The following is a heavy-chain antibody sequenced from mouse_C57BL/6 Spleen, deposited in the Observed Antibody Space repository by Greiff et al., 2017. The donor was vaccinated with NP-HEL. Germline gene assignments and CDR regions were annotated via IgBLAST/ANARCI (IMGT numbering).Heavy chain of an antibody. D-gene: IGHD4-1*01. J-gene: IGHJ3*01. Sequence: VQLQQPGAELVRPGTSVKLSCKASGYTFTSYWMHWVKQRPGQGLEWIGVIDPSDSYTNYNQKLKGKATLTVDTSSSTAYMQLSSLTSEDSAVYYCALTGAWFAYWGQGTLVTVSA. CDR1: GYTFTSYW. CDR3: ALTGAWFAY. CDR2: IDPSDSYT. V-gene: IGHV1-59*01.